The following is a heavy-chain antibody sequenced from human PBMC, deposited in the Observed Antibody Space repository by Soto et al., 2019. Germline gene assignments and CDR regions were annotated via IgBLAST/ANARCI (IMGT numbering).Heavy chain of an antibody. CDR2: IYYSGST. V-gene: IGHV4-59*01. J-gene: IGHJ4*02. CDR3: AKDRGYDILTGYYSYFDY. CDR1: GGSISSYY. Sequence: SETLSLTCTVSGGSISSYYWSWIRQPPGKGLEWIGYIYYSGSTNYNPSLKSRVTISVDTSKNQFSLKLSSVTAADTAVFYFAKDRGYDILTGYYSYFDYWGQGTLVTVSS. D-gene: IGHD3-9*01.